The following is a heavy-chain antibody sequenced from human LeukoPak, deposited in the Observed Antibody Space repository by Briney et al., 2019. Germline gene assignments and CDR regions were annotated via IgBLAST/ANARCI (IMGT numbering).Heavy chain of an antibody. V-gene: IGHV3-53*01. J-gene: IGHJ3*02. CDR1: GFTVSSNY. Sequence: GGSLRLSCAASGFTVSSNYMSWVRQAPGKGLEWVSVIYSGGSTYYEDSVKGRFTISRDNSKNTLYLQMNSLRVEDTAVYYCAREIYCSASSCTGGVFDIWGQGTMVTVSS. CDR2: IYSGGST. D-gene: IGHD2-15*01. CDR3: AREIYCSASSCTGGVFDI.